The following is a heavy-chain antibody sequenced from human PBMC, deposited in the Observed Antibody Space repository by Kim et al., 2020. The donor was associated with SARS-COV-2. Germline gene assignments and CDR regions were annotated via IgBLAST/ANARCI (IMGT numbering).Heavy chain of an antibody. Sequence: GGSLRLSCAASGFTFSGYAMSWVRQAPGKGLEWVSGISGAGGSTYYADSVKGRFTISRDNSKNTLYVQMNSLRADDTAVYYCAKVGTGYWYFDLWGGGTLVTVSS. D-gene: IGHD7-27*01. CDR3: AKVGTGYWYFDL. V-gene: IGHV3-23*01. CDR1: GFTFSGYA. J-gene: IGHJ2*01. CDR2: ISGAGGST.